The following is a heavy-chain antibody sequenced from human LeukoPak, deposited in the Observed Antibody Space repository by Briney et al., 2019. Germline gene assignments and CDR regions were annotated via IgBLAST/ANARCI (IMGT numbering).Heavy chain of an antibody. CDR1: GFTFSSYS. D-gene: IGHD1-26*01. J-gene: IGHJ4*02. CDR2: ISSSSSSYI. Sequence: GGSLRLSCAASGFTFSSYSMNWVRQAPGKGLEWVSSISSSSSSYIFYADSVKGRFTISRDNAKNSLYLQMNSLRAEDTAVYYCARGEVVGTTTGVDYWGQGTLVTVSS. CDR3: ARGEVVGTTTGVDY. V-gene: IGHV3-21*01.